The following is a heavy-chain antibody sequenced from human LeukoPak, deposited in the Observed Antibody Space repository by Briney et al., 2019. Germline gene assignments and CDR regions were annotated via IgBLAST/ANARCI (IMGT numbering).Heavy chain of an antibody. CDR2: ISGSGGST. J-gene: IGHJ4*02. Sequence: GGSLRLSCAASGFTFSSYAMSWVRQAPGKRLEWVSGISGSGGSTYYADSVKGRFTISRDNSKNTLYLQMNSLRAEDTAVYYCAKHRSYYYSSGSYIDYWGQGTLVTVSS. V-gene: IGHV3-23*01. D-gene: IGHD3-10*01. CDR1: GFTFSSYA. CDR3: AKHRSYYYSSGSYIDY.